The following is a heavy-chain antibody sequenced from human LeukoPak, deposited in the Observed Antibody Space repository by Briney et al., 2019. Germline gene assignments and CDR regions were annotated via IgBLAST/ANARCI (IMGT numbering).Heavy chain of an antibody. D-gene: IGHD3-22*01. V-gene: IGHV3-7*01. CDR3: ARHYYDTSGYYGRDYFDY. Sequence: GGSLRLSCAASGFTFSYYWMSWVRQAPGKGPEWVANIKQDGTEKYYVDSVKGRFTISRDNAKNSLYLQMNSLGAEDTAVYYCARHYYDTSGYYGRDYFDYWGQGTLVTVSS. CDR1: GFTFSYYW. CDR2: IKQDGTEK. J-gene: IGHJ4*02.